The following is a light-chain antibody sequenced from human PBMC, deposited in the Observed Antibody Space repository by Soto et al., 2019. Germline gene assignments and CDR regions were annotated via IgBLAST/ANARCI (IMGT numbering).Light chain of an antibody. V-gene: IGKV3-20*01. CDR1: QSVSSSY. J-gene: IGKJ1*01. Sequence: EIVLTQSPGTLSLSPGERATLSCRASQSVSSSYLAWYQQKPGQAPRLLIYGASSRATGIPDRFSGSGSGPDFTLTISRLEPEDFAVYYCRQYGSSPGTFGQGTKVEIK. CDR2: GAS. CDR3: RQYGSSPGT.